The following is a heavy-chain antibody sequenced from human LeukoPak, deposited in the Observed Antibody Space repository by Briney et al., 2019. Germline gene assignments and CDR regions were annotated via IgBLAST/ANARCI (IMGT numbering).Heavy chain of an antibody. D-gene: IGHD2-15*01. Sequence: ASVKVSCKASGYTFTSYGISWVRQAPGQGLEWMGWISAYNGNTSYAQKLQGRVTMTTDTSTSTAYMELRSLRSDDTAVYYCARDLSQYCSGGSCYYMVYWGQGTLVTVSS. V-gene: IGHV1-18*04. CDR3: ARDLSQYCSGGSCYYMVY. J-gene: IGHJ4*02. CDR1: GYTFTSYG. CDR2: ISAYNGNT.